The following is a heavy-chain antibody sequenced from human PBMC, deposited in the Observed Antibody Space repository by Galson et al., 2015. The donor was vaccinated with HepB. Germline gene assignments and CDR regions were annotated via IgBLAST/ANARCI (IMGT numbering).Heavy chain of an antibody. CDR2: IYPGDSDT. V-gene: IGHV5-51*01. Sequence: QSGAEVKKPGESLKISCKGSGYSFTSYWIGWVRQMPGKGLEWMGIIYPGDSDTRYSPSFQGQVTISADKSISTAYLQWSSLKASDTAMYYCARLTGDGYNWLEGSDSRAGAFDIWGQGTMVTVSS. D-gene: IGHD5-24*01. J-gene: IGHJ3*02. CDR1: GYSFTSYW. CDR3: ARLTGDGYNWLEGSDSRAGAFDI.